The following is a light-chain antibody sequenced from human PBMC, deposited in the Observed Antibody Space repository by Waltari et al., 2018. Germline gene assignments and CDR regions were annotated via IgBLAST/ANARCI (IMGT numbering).Light chain of an antibody. CDR3: LSYDSSLSAAF. J-gene: IGLJ7*01. V-gene: IGLV1-40*01. CDR1: SSNIGGNF. CDR2: QYN. Sequence: QSVLTQPPSVSGAPGQTVTISCTGSSSNIGGNFVSWYQQLPGTTPKLLIFQYNGRPSGVSDRFSGSKSGASASLTITGLQTEDEADYYCLSYDSSLSAAFFGGGTRLTVL.